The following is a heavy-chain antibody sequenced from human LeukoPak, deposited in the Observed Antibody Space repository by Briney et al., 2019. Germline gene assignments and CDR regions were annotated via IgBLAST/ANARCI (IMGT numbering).Heavy chain of an antibody. Sequence: ASVKVSCKASGYTFTGYYMHWVRQAPGQGLEWMGWINPNSGGTNYAQKFQGRVTMTRDTSISTAYMELSRLRSDDTAVYYCAREEMAAAEVYNWFDPWGQGTLVTVSS. CDR1: GYTFTGYY. CDR3: AREEMAAAEVYNWFDP. D-gene: IGHD6-13*01. CDR2: INPNSGGT. V-gene: IGHV1-2*02. J-gene: IGHJ5*02.